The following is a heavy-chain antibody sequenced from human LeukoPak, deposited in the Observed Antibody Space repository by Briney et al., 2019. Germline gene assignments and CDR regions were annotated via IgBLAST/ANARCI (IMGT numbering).Heavy chain of an antibody. D-gene: IGHD3-3*01. CDR3: ATEAGYNFWSGYLDY. CDR2: IKSKTDGGTT. Sequence: GGSLRLSCSASGVTFSNAWMSWVRQAPGKGLEWVGRIKSKTDGGTTDYAAPVKGRSTISRDDSKNTLYLQMNSLKTEDTAVYYCATEAGYNFWSGYLDYWGRGTLVTVSS. J-gene: IGHJ4*02. V-gene: IGHV3-15*01. CDR1: GVTFSNAW.